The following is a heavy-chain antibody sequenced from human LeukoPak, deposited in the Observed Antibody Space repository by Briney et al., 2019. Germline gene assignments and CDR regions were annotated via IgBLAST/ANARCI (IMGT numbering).Heavy chain of an antibody. J-gene: IGHJ4*02. CDR2: ISGSGNDI. CDR1: GFIFSDYY. Sequence: GVSLRLSCATSGFIFSDYYMSWIRQAPGKGLAWVSYISGSGNDISYADSVKGRFTTSRDNAKGSLYLQMNSLRAADTAVYYCGTHAGRTGSDDWGQGTLVTVS. V-gene: IGHV3-11*01. CDR3: GTHAGRTGSDD. D-gene: IGHD3/OR15-3a*01.